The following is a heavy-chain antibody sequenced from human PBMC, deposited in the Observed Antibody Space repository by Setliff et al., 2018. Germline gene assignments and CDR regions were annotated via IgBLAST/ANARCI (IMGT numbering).Heavy chain of an antibody. CDR3: ARGGTYRYFDY. CDR2: VYHSGTA. CDR1: GGPFSGAS. J-gene: IGHJ4*02. Sequence: SETLSLTCTVSGGPFSGASIWSWIRQHPGKGLEFIGYVYHSGTAKYDPSLKSRVTMSVDTSKNQFSLKLSSVTAADTAVYYCARGGTYRYFDYWGQGTLVTVSS. V-gene: IGHV4-59*01.